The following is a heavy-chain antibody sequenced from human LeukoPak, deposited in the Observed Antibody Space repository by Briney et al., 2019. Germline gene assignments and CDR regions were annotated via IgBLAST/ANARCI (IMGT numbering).Heavy chain of an antibody. CDR1: GFTFSSYE. D-gene: IGHD1-1*01. Sequence: PGGSLRLSCAASGFTFSSYEMNWVRQAPGKGLEWVAYISSSSSLIYYAGSVKGRFTVSRDSVKRSLYLQMNSLRAEDTAVYYCARDGNRDGDMDVWGKGTTVTVPS. CDR3: ARDGNRDGDMDV. CDR2: ISSSSSLI. V-gene: IGHV3-48*01. J-gene: IGHJ6*03.